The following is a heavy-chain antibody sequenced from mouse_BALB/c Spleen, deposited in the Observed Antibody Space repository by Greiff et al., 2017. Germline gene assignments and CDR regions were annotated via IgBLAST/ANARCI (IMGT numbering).Heavy chain of an antibody. CDR1: GFTFSDYY. CDR2: ISDGGSYT. V-gene: IGHV5-4*02. CDR3: ARAGMITNYYAMDY. Sequence: EVMLVESGGGLVKPGGSLKLSCAASGFTFSDYYMYWVRQTPEKRLEWVATISDGGSYTYYPDSVKGRFTISRDNAKNNLYLQMSSLKSEDTAMYYCARAGMITNYYAMDYWGQGTSVTVSS. D-gene: IGHD2-4*01. J-gene: IGHJ4*01.